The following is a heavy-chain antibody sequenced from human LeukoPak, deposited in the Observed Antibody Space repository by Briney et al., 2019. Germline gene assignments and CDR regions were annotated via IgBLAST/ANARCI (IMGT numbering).Heavy chain of an antibody. CDR3: ARYLSSGLDY. J-gene: IGHJ4*02. V-gene: IGHV4-59*01. CDR1: GGSITSYF. D-gene: IGHD3-10*01. CDR2: IYYTGST. Sequence: SETLSLTWTVSGGSITSYFWSWIRQPPGKGLEWIGNIYYTGSTSYNPSLKSRVTMSVDTSKNQFSLKLSSVTAADTAVYYCARYLSSGLDYWGQGTLVTVSS.